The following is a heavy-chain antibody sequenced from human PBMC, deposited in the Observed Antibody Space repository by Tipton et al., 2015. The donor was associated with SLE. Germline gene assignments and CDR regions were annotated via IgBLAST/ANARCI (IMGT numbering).Heavy chain of an antibody. Sequence: TLSLTCTVSGTSISGYYWNWIRQSPGRGLEWVGYISYSGNTNYNPSLKRRVTISVDTSKTHFSLNLSSVTAADTAVYYCARGGLGSDFRGLIYLGLRGQGALVSASS. CDR2: ISYSGNT. D-gene: IGHD2-15*01. J-gene: IGHJ1*01. CDR1: GTSISGYY. V-gene: IGHV4-59*01. CDR3: ARGGLGSDFRGLIYLGL.